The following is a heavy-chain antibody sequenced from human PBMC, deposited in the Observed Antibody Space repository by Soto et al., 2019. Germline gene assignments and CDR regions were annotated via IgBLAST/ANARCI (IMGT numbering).Heavy chain of an antibody. CDR3: ARDLNVYGPSRHYYVIAV. V-gene: IGHV4-59*01. CDR2: IYHSGST. J-gene: IGHJ6*02. CDR1: GDSINNYY. Sequence: SETLSLTCTVSGDSINNYYWSWIRQPPGKGLEWIGYIYHSGSTDYNPSLKSRVTISVDPSKTQFSLRLSSVTAADTAVYYCARDLNVYGPSRHYYVIAVWG. D-gene: IGHD3-10*01.